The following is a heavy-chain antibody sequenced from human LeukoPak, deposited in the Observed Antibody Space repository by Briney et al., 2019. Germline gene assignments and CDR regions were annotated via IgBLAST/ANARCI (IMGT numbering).Heavy chain of an antibody. D-gene: IGHD7-27*01. J-gene: IGHJ4*02. CDR1: GGSISSYY. Sequence: SETLSLTCTVSGGSISSYYWSWIRQPPGKGLEWIGFIYYSVSANYNPSLRSRVAMSVDTSKNQFSLKLTSVTAADTAVYYCARTGVVTTSYFFDYWGQGMLVTVSA. CDR3: ARTGVVTTSYFFDY. CDR2: IYYSVSA. V-gene: IGHV4-59*01.